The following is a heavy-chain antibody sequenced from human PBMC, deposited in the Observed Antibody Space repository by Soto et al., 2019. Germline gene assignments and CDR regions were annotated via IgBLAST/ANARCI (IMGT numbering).Heavy chain of an antibody. CDR1: GFTFSSYG. V-gene: IGHV3-30*18. Sequence: GGSLRLSCAASGFTFSSYGMHWVRQAPGKGLEWVAVISYDGSNKYYADSVKGRFTISRDNSKNTLYLQMNSLRAEDTAVYYCAKGAATVTTNWFDPWGQGTLVTVSS. J-gene: IGHJ5*02. D-gene: IGHD4-17*01. CDR3: AKGAATVTTNWFDP. CDR2: ISYDGSNK.